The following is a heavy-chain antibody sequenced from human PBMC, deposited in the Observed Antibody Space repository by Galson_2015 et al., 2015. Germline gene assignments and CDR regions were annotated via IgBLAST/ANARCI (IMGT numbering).Heavy chain of an antibody. Sequence: SLRLSCAASGFTFDDYAMHWVRQAPGKGLEWVSGISWNSGSIGYADSVKGRFTISRDNAKNSLYLQMNSLRAEDTALYYCAKRWAVAGHFDYWGQGTLVTVSS. D-gene: IGHD6-19*01. V-gene: IGHV3-9*01. CDR1: GFTFDDYA. CDR3: AKRWAVAGHFDY. J-gene: IGHJ4*02. CDR2: ISWNSGSI.